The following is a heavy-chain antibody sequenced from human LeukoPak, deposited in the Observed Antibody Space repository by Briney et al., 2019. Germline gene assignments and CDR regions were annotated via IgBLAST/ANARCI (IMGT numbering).Heavy chain of an antibody. CDR1: GGSISSSSYY. V-gene: IGHV4-39*07. CDR2: IYYSGST. CDR3: ARTGGYSGSYSAWLDYYYMDV. J-gene: IGHJ6*03. Sequence: SETLSLTCTVSGGSISSSSYYWGWIRQPPGKGLEWIGSIYYSGSTYYNPSLKSRVTMSVDTSKNQFSLKLSSVTAADTAVYYCARTGGYSGSYSAWLDYYYMDVWGKGTTVTVSS. D-gene: IGHD1-26*01.